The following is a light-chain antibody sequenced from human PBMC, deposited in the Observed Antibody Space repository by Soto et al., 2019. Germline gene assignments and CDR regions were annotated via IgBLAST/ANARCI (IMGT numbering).Light chain of an antibody. CDR1: SSDVGAYNY. J-gene: IGLJ1*01. V-gene: IGLV2-11*01. Sequence: QSAPTQPRSVSGSPGQSVTISCTGTSSDVGAYNYVSWYQQHPGKAPKLMTYDVSKRPSGVPDRFSGSKSGNTASLTISGLQAEDEADYYCCSYADNYSYVFGTGTKVTVL. CDR2: DVS. CDR3: CSYADNYSYV.